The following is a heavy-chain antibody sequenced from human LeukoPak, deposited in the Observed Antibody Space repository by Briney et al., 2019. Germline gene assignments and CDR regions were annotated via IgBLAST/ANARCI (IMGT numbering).Heavy chain of an antibody. V-gene: IGHV4-34*01. CDR3: ASHNTAMVRWGYFDY. CDR1: GGSFSGYY. J-gene: IGHJ4*02. Sequence: SETLSLTCAVYGGSFSGYYWSWIRQPPGKGLEWIGEINHSGSTNYNPSLKNRVTISVDTSKNQFSLKLSSVTAADTAVYYCASHNTAMVRWGYFDYWGQGTLVTVSS. CDR2: INHSGST. D-gene: IGHD5-18*01.